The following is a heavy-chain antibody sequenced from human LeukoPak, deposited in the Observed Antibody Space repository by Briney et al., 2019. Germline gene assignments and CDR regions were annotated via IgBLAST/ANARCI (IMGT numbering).Heavy chain of an antibody. CDR3: AANSADYNTLGSSYKV. J-gene: IGHJ4*02. D-gene: IGHD3-10*01. V-gene: IGHV4-39*01. CDR1: SASISSSPYY. Sequence: SETLSLTCTVSSASISSSPYYWAWIRQSPGKGLEWIGSISYSGTTYYNPSLMSRVSISVDTSKNHFSLKLSSVTAAETAVYYCAANSADYNTLGSSYKVWGQGTLVTVSS. CDR2: ISYSGTT.